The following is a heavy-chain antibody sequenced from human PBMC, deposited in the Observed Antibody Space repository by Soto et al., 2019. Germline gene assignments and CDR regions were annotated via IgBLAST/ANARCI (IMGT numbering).Heavy chain of an antibody. CDR1: GFTFGSYW. CDR2: IKQDGSEK. D-gene: IGHD3-10*01. Sequence: EVQLVESGGGLVQPGGSLRLACAASGFTFGSYWMSWVRQAPGKGLEWVGNIKQDGSEKYYVDSVKGRFTISRDKAQNSLYLQMNSLRAEDTAVYYCAREQTGNDAFDIWGQGTMVTVSS. CDR3: AREQTGNDAFDI. V-gene: IGHV3-7*03. J-gene: IGHJ3*02.